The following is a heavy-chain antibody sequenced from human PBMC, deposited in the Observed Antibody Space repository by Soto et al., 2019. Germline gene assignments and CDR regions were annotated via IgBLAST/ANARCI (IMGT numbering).Heavy chain of an antibody. J-gene: IGHJ4*02. CDR1: GFTLSSYA. D-gene: IGHD2-15*01. Sequence: LRLSCAASGFTLSSYAMGWVRQGPGKGLEWVAVVSIGGSTHYADSVRGRFTISRDNSKNTLSLQMNSLTAEDTAVYFCAKRRGAGGHFDYWGQGALVTVSS. CDR2: VSIGGST. V-gene: IGHV3-23*01. CDR3: AKRRGAGGHFDY.